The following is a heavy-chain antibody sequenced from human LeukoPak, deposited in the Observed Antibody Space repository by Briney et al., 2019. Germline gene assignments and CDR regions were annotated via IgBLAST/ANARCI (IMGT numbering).Heavy chain of an antibody. CDR2: MCGSAGCT. D-gene: IGHD3-22*01. V-gene: IGHV3-23*01. CDR3: ARDRPNYHESNGHYYERDGDH. CDR1: GFTFNIYA. J-gene: IGHJ5*02. Sequence: GGSLRLSCAASGFTFNIYAMSWVRLAPGKGLQWVASMCGSAGCTFYTDSVKGRFTISRDNSNNTLYLEMNSLRAEDTAIYYCARDRPNYHESNGHYYERDGDHWGQGTLVTVSS.